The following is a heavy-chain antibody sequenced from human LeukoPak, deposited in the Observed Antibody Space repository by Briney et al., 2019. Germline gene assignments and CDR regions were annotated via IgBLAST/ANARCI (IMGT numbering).Heavy chain of an antibody. J-gene: IGHJ4*02. CDR3: ARDSSDVLTGYYHF. D-gene: IGHD3-9*01. CDR2: INPNSGRT. CDR1: GYSFNDYY. Sequence: GASVKVSCKTSGYSFNDYYLHWVRQAPGPGVEWMGWINPNSGRTNSAPKFQGRVTLTTDTSITTAYMELTSLISGDTALYYCARDSSDVLTGYYHFWGQGTLVTVSS. V-gene: IGHV1-2*02.